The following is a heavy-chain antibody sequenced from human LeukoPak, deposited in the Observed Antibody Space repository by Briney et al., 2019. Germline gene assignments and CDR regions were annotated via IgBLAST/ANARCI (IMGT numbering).Heavy chain of an antibody. D-gene: IGHD2-2*01. V-gene: IGHV5-51*01. CDR2: IYPGDSDT. Sequence: GESLKTSCRGSGYSFTAYWIGWVRQMPGKGLEWMGIIYPGDSDTRYGPSFQGQVTMSADKSINTAYLQWSSLKASDTAMYYCARRQGCSSTSCPPDSWGQGTLVTVSS. CDR3: ARRQGCSSTSCPPDS. CDR1: GYSFTAYW. J-gene: IGHJ4*02.